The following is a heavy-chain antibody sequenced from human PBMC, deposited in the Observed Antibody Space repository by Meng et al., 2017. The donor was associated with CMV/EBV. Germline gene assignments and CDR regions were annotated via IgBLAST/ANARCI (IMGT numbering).Heavy chain of an antibody. J-gene: IGHJ4*02. CDR1: GFTFSSYA. V-gene: IGHV3-23*01. D-gene: IGHD6-6*01. CDR2: ISGSGSST. CDR3: AKKSSSSSPRQYYFDY. Sequence: GESLKISCAASGFTFSSYAMSWVRQAPGKGLEWVSAISGSGSSTYYADSVKGRFTISRDNSKNTLYLQMNSLRAEDTAVYYCAKKSSSSSPRQYYFDYWGQGTLVTVSS.